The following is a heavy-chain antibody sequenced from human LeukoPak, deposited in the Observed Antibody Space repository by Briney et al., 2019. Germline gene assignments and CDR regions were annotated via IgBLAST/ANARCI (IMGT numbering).Heavy chain of an antibody. V-gene: IGHV3-74*01. CDR2: INSDGSST. CDR3: AKDSYVSGRPLHTFDV. D-gene: IGHD3-10*01. Sequence: GRSLRLSCVVSGFTFSNYGMHWVRQAPGKGLVWVSRINSDGSSTTYADSVKGRFTISRDNSQNTLFLQMNSLRVEDTAIYYCAKDSYVSGRPLHTFDVWGQGTMVTVSS. CDR1: GFTFSNYG. J-gene: IGHJ3*01.